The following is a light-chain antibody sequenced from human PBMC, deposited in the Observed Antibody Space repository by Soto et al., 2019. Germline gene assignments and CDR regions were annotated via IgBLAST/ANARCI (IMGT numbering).Light chain of an antibody. J-gene: IGKJ1*01. CDR2: GAS. CDR1: QSVSSN. Sequence: EIVMTQSPATLSVSPGERATLSCRASQSVSSNLAWYQQKPGQAPRLLIYGASTRATGIPARFSGSGSGTEFTLTISSLQSEDFAVYYCQQYDSSSRTFGQGTKVEIK. V-gene: IGKV3-15*01. CDR3: QQYDSSSRT.